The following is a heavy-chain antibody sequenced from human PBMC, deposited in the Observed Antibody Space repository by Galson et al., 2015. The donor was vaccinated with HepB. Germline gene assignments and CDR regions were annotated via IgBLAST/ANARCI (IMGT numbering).Heavy chain of an antibody. V-gene: IGHV3-33*08. D-gene: IGHD3-22*01. CDR1: GFTFSSYG. J-gene: IGHJ4*02. Sequence: SLRLSCAASGFTFSSYGMHWVRQAPGKGLEWVAVIWYDGSNKYYADSVKGRFTISRDNSKNTLYLQMNSLRAEDTAVYYCARDSEVGDSSGYYNYWGQGTLVTVSS. CDR2: IWYDGSNK. CDR3: ARDSEVGDSSGYYNY.